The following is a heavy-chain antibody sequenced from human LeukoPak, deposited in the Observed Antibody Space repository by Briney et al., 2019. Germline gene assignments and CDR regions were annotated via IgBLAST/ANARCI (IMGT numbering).Heavy chain of an antibody. J-gene: IGHJ4*02. CDR1: GFTVSSNS. Sequence: GGSLRLSCTVSGFTVSSNSMSWVRQAPGKGLEWVSFIYSDNTHYSDSVKGRFTISRDNSKNTLYLQMNSLRPDDTAVYYCAMGRYFLDGSDFYHWGQGTLVTVSS. V-gene: IGHV3-53*01. D-gene: IGHD3-9*01. CDR2: IYSDNT. CDR3: AMGRYFLDGSDFYH.